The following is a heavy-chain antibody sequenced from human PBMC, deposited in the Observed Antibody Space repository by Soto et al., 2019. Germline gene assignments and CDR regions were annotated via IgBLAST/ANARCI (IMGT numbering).Heavy chain of an antibody. J-gene: IGHJ6*03. CDR2: INHSGST. Sequence: SETLSLTCAGYGGSFSGYYWSWIRQPPGKGLEWIGEINHSGSTNYNPSLKSRVTISVDTSKNQFSLKLSSVTAADTAVYYCARVVVPAAGYYYYMDVWGKGTTVTVSS. CDR1: GGSFSGYY. CDR3: ARVVVPAAGYYYYMDV. D-gene: IGHD2-2*01. V-gene: IGHV4-34*01.